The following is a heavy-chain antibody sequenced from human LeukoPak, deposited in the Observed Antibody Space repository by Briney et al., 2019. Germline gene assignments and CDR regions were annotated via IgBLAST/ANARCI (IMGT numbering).Heavy chain of an antibody. D-gene: IGHD3/OR15-3a*01. V-gene: IGHV4-4*02. CDR3: AREGGFSSPHDFSG. Sequence: SETLSLTCAVSGGSVSSTNWWTWIRQPPGKGLEWIEEVHLDGRTNFNPSLKSRLTMSVDLSENHVSLKLTSVTAADTAVYYCAREGGFSSPHDFSGWGHWITVTVSS. CDR1: GGSVSSTNW. J-gene: IGHJ6*02. CDR2: VHLDGRT.